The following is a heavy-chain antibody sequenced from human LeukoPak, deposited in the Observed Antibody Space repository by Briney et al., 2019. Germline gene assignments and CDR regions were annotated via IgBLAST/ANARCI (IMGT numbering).Heavy chain of an antibody. Sequence: SQTLSLTCAISGDSVSSNNAAWNWIRQSPSRGLEWLGRTYYRSKWYNDYAISVKSRITIKPGTSKNQFSLQLNSVTPEDTAVYYCARGIEVPSRRGDAIDTWGQGTVVTVSS. J-gene: IGHJ3*02. V-gene: IGHV6-1*01. D-gene: IGHD5-24*01. CDR3: ARGIEVPSRRGDAIDT. CDR1: GDSVSSNNAA. CDR2: TYYRSKWYN.